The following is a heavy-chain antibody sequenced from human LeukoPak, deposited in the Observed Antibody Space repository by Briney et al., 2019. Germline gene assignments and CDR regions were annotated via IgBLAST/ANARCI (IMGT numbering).Heavy chain of an antibody. V-gene: IGHV3-49*04. J-gene: IGHJ6*04. CDR2: IRSRADGGTA. CDR1: GFTFSDYT. D-gene: IGHD2-15*01. CDR3: TRRRVAAATLTDV. Sequence: GGSLRLSCTASGFTFSDYTMNWVRQAPGKGLEWVSFIRSRADGGTAEYAASVKDRFTVPRDDSKSIAYLQINSLKTEDTAVYYCTRRRVAAATLTDVWGKGTTVTVSS.